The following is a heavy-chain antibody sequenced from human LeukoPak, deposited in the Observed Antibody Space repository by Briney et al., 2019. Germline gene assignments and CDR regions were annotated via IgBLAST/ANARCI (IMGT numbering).Heavy chain of an antibody. V-gene: IGHV3-30*04. CDR2: ISYDGKIK. CDR3: SRNPEMEYWFDP. J-gene: IGHJ5*02. Sequence: GRSLRLSCAASGFTFSAHSVHWVCQAPGKGLEWVAFISYDGKIKYYADSVKGRFTISRDNSKNTLFLQMNSLRTGDTAMCYCSRNPEMEYWFDPWGQGTLVTVSS. CDR1: GFTFSAHS. D-gene: IGHD3-3*01.